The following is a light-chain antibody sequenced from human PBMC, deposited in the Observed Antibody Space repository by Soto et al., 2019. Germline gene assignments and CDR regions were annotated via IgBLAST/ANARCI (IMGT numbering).Light chain of an antibody. J-gene: IGKJ1*01. CDR1: QSVSSSY. CDR2: GAS. Sequence: EIVLTQSPGTLSLSPGERATLSCRASQSVSSSYLACYQQQPGQAPRLLIYGASSRATGIPDRFSGRGSGTDFTLTISRLEPEDFAVYYCQQYCSSPRTFGQGTKVEIK. V-gene: IGKV3-20*01. CDR3: QQYCSSPRT.